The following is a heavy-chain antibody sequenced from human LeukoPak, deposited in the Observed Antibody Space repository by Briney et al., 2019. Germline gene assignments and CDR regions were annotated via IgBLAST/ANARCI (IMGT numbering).Heavy chain of an antibody. CDR3: ARASSGSYFRFDY. D-gene: IGHD1-26*01. V-gene: IGHV4-4*07. CDR2: IYNSGST. J-gene: IGHJ4*02. CDR1: GGSISTYY. Sequence: SETLSLTCAVSGGSISTYYWTWIRQPAGKGLEWIGRIYNSGSTHYNPSLKNRVSMSVDTSKNQFFLNLTSVTAADTAVYYCARASSGSYFRFDYWGQGTLVTVSS.